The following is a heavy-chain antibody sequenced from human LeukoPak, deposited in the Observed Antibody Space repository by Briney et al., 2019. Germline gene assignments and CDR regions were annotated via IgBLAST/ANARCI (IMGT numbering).Heavy chain of an antibody. CDR1: GGSLSSYY. J-gene: IGHJ6*03. CDR2: IYTSGST. Sequence: SETLSLTCSVSGGSLSSYYWSWIRQPAGKGLEWIGHIYTSGSTYYNPSLKSRVTMSVDTSKNQFSLKLSSVPAADTAMYYCARDKTQGYYYYHYVDVWGKGTTVTVSS. V-gene: IGHV4-4*07. CDR3: ARDKTQGYYYYHYVDV.